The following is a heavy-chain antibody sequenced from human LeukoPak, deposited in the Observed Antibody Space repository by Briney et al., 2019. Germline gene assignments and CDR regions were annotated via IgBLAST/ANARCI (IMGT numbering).Heavy chain of an antibody. J-gene: IGHJ6*03. Sequence: PETLSLTCTVSGGSISSYYWSWIRQPPGKGLEWIGYIYYSGSTNYNPSLKSRVTISVDTSKNQFSLKLSSVTAADTAVYYCARENTGYYYMDVWGKGTTVTVSS. CDR1: GGSISSYY. CDR2: IYYSGST. CDR3: ARENTGYYYMDV. D-gene: IGHD2/OR15-2a*01. V-gene: IGHV4-59*01.